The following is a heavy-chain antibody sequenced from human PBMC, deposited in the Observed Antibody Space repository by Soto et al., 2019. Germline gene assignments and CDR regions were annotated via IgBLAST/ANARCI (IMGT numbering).Heavy chain of an antibody. Sequence: SVSNAWMNWVRQAPGKGLEWVGRIKSKTDGGTTDYAAPVKGRFTISRDDSKNTLYLQMNSLRAEDTAVYYCARDLGYYDSSGDLDYWGQGTLVTVSS. J-gene: IGHJ4*02. D-gene: IGHD3-22*01. V-gene: IGHV3-15*07. CDR1: SVSNAW. CDR3: ARDLGYYDSSGDLDY. CDR2: IKSKTDGGTT.